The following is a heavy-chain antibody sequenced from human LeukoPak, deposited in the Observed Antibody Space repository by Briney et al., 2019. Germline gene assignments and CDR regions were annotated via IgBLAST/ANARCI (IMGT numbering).Heavy chain of an antibody. V-gene: IGHV4-59*08. Sequence: SETLSLICTVSGGSISSYCWSWIRQPPGEGLEWIGYIYYSGSTNYNPSLKSRVTISVDTSKNQFSLNLSSVTAADTAVYYCARSLTAVNWFDPWGQGTLVTVSS. CDR3: ARSLTAVNWFDP. D-gene: IGHD7-27*01. J-gene: IGHJ5*02. CDR2: IYYSGST. CDR1: GGSISSYC.